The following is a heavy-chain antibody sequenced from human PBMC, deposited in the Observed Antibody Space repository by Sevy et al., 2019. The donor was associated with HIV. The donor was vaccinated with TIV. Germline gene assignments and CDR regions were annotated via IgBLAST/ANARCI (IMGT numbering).Heavy chain of an antibody. Sequence: SETLSLTCTVSGASINTFYWSWIRQPPWKGLEWIGYIYYSGSTNYNPSLHSRVTISVDTSKNQFSLKLSSVTAADSAVYYCARGQYSYGYWREFDYWGQGTLVTVSS. CDR3: ARGQYSYGYWREFDY. J-gene: IGHJ4*02. V-gene: IGHV4-59*01. CDR1: GASINTFY. D-gene: IGHD5-18*01. CDR2: IYYSGST.